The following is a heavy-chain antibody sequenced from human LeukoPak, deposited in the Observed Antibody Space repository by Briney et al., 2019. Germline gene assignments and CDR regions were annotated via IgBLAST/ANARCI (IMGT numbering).Heavy chain of an antibody. J-gene: IGHJ3*02. D-gene: IGHD6-13*01. CDR1: GFTFSSYS. CDR2: ISSSSSYI. Sequence: PGGSLRLSCAASGFTFSSYSMNWVRQAPGKGLEWVSSISSSSSYIYCADSVKGRFTISRDNAKNSLYLQMNSLRAEDTAVYYCARDQAMAAAGYDAFDIWGQGTMVTVSS. V-gene: IGHV3-21*01. CDR3: ARDQAMAAAGYDAFDI.